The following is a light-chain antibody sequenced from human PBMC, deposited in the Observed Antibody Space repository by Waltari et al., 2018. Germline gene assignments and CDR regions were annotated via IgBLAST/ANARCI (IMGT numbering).Light chain of an antibody. CDR1: SSNIGPGYA. V-gene: IGLV1-40*01. J-gene: IGLJ2*01. CDR2: GNN. CDR3: QSYDGNLSDVI. Sequence: QSVLTHPPSVSGAPGQRVTISCPGSSSNIGPGYAVAWYQQFPGTAPKVLIYGNNNRPSGVPDRFSGSKSDTSASLAITGLQAEDEADYYCQSYDGNLSDVIFGGGTKLTVL.